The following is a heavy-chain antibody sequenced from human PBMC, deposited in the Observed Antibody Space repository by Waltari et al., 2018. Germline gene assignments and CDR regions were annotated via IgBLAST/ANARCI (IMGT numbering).Heavy chain of an antibody. J-gene: IGHJ3*02. CDR2: MSPNSGKT. CDR1: GYTFTTYD. D-gene: IGHD1-26*01. V-gene: IGHV1-8*01. Sequence: QVQLVQSGAEVKKPGASVKVSCKASGYTFTTYDINWVRQATGQGLEWMGWMSPNSGKTGYAQKFQGRISMTRDTSISTAYMELSSLRSEYTAVYYCARGLVGATSDIWGQGTMVTVSS. CDR3: ARGLVGATSDI.